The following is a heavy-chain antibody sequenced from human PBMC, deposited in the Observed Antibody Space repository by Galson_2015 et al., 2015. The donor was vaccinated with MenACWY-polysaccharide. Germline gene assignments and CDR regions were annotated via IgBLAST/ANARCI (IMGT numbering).Heavy chain of an antibody. J-gene: IGHJ4*02. V-gene: IGHV3-23*01. CDR3: VKDRGPIFGDY. D-gene: IGHD3-10*01. CDR1: GFTFSTYA. CDR2: ISNRGFT. Sequence: SLRLSCAASGFTFSTYAMSWVRQAPGKGLDWVSTISNRGFTYYADSVQGRVTISRDNSDDTVHLQMSGLSAEGTAIYFCVKDRGPIFGDYWRQGDLVAVSS.